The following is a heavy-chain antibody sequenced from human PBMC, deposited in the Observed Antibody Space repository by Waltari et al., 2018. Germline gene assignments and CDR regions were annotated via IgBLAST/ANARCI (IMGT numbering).Heavy chain of an antibody. CDR1: GFTFSSYR. V-gene: IGHV3-48*04. CDR2: ISSSSSTI. Sequence: EVQLVESGGGLVQPGGSLILSCAASGFTFSSYRMNWVRQAPGKGLEWVSYISSSSSTIYYADSVKGRFTISRDNAKNSLYLQMNSLRAEDTAVYYCARFYGDYVRYFQHWGQGTLVTVSS. D-gene: IGHD4-17*01. CDR3: ARFYGDYVRYFQH. J-gene: IGHJ1*01.